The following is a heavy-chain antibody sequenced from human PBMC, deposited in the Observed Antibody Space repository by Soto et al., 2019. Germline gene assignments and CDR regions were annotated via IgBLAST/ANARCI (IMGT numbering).Heavy chain of an antibody. CDR2: IIPIFGTA. D-gene: IGHD2-21*02. CDR1: GGTFSSYA. Sequence: QVQLVQSGAEVKKPGSSVKVSCKASGGTFSSYAISWVRQAPGQGLEWMGGIIPIFGTANYAQKFQGRVTITADEATSTAYMELISLRSEDTAVYYCARFYCGGDCYPGLYYFDYWGQGTLVTVSS. V-gene: IGHV1-69*12. CDR3: ARFYCGGDCYPGLYYFDY. J-gene: IGHJ4*02.